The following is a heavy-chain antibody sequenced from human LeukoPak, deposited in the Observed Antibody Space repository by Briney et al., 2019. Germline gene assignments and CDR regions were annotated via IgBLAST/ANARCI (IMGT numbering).Heavy chain of an antibody. V-gene: IGHV3-74*01. CDR2: INSDGSST. J-gene: IGHJ4*02. CDR1: GFTFSPYS. Sequence: GGSLRLSCTASGFTFSPYSMNWVRQSPGKGLEWVSRINSDGSSTSYADSVKGRFTISRDNAKNTLYLQMNSLRAEDTAVYYCARGKYYFDYWGQGTLVTVSS. CDR3: ARGKYYFDY.